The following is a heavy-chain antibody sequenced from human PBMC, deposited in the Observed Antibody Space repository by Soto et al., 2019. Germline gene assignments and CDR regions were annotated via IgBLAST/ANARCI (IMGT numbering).Heavy chain of an antibody. J-gene: IGHJ4*02. V-gene: IGHV4-59*02. CDR2: MYFGGSF. D-gene: IGHD4-4*01. CDR3: VAYTLQAAYY. CDR1: GASVSTGY. Sequence: SETLSLTCTVSGASVSTGYWSWIRQPPGKGLEWIGFMYFGGSFNYNPSLTSRATISVETSKNQFSMKMTSVTAADTAVYYCVAYTLQAAYYWGQGTLVTVSS.